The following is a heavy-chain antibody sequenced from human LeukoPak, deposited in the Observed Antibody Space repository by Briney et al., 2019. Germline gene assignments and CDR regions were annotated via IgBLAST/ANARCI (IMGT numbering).Heavy chain of an antibody. CDR1: GGSISSYY. CDR3: AREAAGTRAVDY. CDR2: IYYSGST. D-gene: IGHD6-13*01. Sequence: QPSETLSLTCTVSGGSISSYYWSWIRQPPGKGLEWIGYIYYSGSTNYNPSLKSRVTISVDTSKNRFPLKLSSVTAADTAVYYCAREAAGTRAVDYWGQGTLVTVSS. J-gene: IGHJ4*02. V-gene: IGHV4-59*01.